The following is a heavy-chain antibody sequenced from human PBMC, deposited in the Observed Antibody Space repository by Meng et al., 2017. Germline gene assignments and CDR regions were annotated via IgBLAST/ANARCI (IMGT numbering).Heavy chain of an antibody. V-gene: IGHV1-69*13. D-gene: IGHD3-22*01. CDR1: GGTFSSYA. CDR2: IIPIFGTA. J-gene: IGHJ5*02. CDR3: ARLADYYDSSGYYKGLLGHWFDP. Sequence: SVKVSCKASGGTFSSYAISWVRQAPGQGLEWMGGIIPIFGTANYAQKFQGRVTITADESTSTAYMELSSLRSEDTAVYYCARLADYYDSSGYYKGLLGHWFDPWGQGTLVTVSS.